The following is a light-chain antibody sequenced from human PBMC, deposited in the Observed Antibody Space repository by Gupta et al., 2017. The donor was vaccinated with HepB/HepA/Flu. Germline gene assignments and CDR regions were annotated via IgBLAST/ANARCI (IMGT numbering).Light chain of an antibody. J-gene: IGKJ1*01. V-gene: IGKV2D-29*01. CDR3: RQSLQLPRT. CDR2: EVS. CDR1: QSLLHSSGRTF. Sequence: DIVMTQTPLSLSVTPGQPASISCKSSQSLLHSSGRTFFYWFVQKPGQPPQLLIYEVSNRFSGVSERLSGSGSGTDFTLKISRVEAEDVGVYYCRQSLQLPRTFGQGTKVEIK.